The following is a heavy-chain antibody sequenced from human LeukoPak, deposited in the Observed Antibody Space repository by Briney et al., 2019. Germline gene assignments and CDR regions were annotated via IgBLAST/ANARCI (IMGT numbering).Heavy chain of an antibody. D-gene: IGHD6-19*01. CDR2: ISAYNGNT. CDR3: AGDRVRYSSGWPADY. V-gene: IGHV1-18*01. CDR1: GYTFTSYG. Sequence: ASVKVSCKASGYTFTSYGISWVRQAPGQGLEWMGWISAYNGNTNYAQKLQGRVTMTTDTSTSTAYMELRSLRSDDTAVYYCAGDRVRYSSGWPADYWGQGTLVTVSS. J-gene: IGHJ4*02.